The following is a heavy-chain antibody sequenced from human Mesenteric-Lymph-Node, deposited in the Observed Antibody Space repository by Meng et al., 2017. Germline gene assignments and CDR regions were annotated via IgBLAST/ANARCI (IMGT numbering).Heavy chain of an antibody. D-gene: IGHD3-22*01. CDR2: ISDGGVGT. CDR3: AKDGKNYYDSSGYNDY. V-gene: IGHV3-23*01. CDR1: GFTFSTYA. Sequence: GESLKISCAASGFTFSTYAMSWVRQAPGKGLEWVSIISDGGVGTYYADSVKGRFTISRDNSKNTLYLQMNSLRAEDTAVYYCAKDGKNYYDSSGYNDYWGQGTLVTVSS. J-gene: IGHJ4*02.